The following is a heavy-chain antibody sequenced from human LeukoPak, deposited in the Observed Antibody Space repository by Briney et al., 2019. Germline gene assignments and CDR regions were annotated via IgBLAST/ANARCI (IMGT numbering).Heavy chain of an antibody. D-gene: IGHD3-10*01. Sequence: GGSLRLSCAASGFIFSDYYMTWIRQAPGKGLEWVTDISSAGGSTIYYADSVKGRFTISRDNAKNSLYLQMKSLRVEDTAVYYCARPYGSGSYGWFDLWGQGTLVTVSS. J-gene: IGHJ5*02. V-gene: IGHV3-11*01. CDR2: ISSAGGSTI. CDR1: GFIFSDYY. CDR3: ARPYGSGSYGWFDL.